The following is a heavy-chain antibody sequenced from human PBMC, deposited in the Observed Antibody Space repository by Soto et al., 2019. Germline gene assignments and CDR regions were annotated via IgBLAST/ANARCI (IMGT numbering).Heavy chain of an antibody. J-gene: IGHJ5*02. Sequence: QEPLVQSGAEVKKPGASVRVSCKASGYTFISYDINWVRQATGQGLEWMGWMNPNTGNTGYAEKFQDRLTMTKDTSISTAYLDPSSLTSEDTAVYYCVRDRHCSIGSCSRGGHNWFDPWGQGTLVTVSS. CDR2: MNPNTGNT. CDR3: VRDRHCSIGSCSRGGHNWFDP. V-gene: IGHV1-8*01. CDR1: GYTFISYD. D-gene: IGHD2-15*01.